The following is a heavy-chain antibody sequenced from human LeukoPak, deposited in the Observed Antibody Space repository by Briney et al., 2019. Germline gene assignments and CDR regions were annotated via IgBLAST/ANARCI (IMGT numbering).Heavy chain of an antibody. V-gene: IGHV1-2*04. CDR2: INPNSGGT. CDR1: GYTFTGYY. D-gene: IGHD3-10*01. Sequence: ASVKVSCKASGYTFTGYYMHWVRQAPGQGLEWMGWINPNSGGTNYAQKFQGWVTMTRDTSISTAYMELSRLRSDDTAVYYCARDFGVDWVYYFDYWGQGTLVTVSS. CDR3: ARDFGVDWVYYFDY. J-gene: IGHJ4*02.